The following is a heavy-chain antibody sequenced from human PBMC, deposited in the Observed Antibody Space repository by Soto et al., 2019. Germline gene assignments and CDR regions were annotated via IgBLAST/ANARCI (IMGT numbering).Heavy chain of an antibody. D-gene: IGHD4-17*01. V-gene: IGHV4-30-2*01. Sequence: QLQLQESGSVLVKPSQTLSLTCAVSGGSISSGGYSWSWIRQPPGKGLEWIGYIYHSGSTYYNPSLKSRVTISVDRSKNQFSLKLNSVTAADTAVYYCARASTTVTTLDYWGQGTLVTVSS. CDR3: ARASTTVTTLDY. CDR1: GGSISSGGYS. CDR2: IYHSGST. J-gene: IGHJ4*02.